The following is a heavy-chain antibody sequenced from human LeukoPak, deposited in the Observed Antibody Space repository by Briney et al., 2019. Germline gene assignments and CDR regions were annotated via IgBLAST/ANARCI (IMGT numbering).Heavy chain of an antibody. J-gene: IGHJ3*02. Sequence: ASVKVSFKASGYTFTSYAMNWVRQAPGQGLEWMGWINTNTGNPTYAQGFTGRFVFSLDTSVSTAYLQISSLKAEDTAVYYCASRNYYDSSGYFDAFDIWGQGTMVTVSS. V-gene: IGHV7-4-1*02. D-gene: IGHD3-22*01. CDR3: ASRNYYDSSGYFDAFDI. CDR1: GYTFTSYA. CDR2: INTNTGNP.